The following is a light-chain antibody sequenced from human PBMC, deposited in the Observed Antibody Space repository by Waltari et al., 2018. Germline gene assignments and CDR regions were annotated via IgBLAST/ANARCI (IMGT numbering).Light chain of an antibody. CDR1: HSIGSN. CDR2: YAS. J-gene: IGKJ5*01. V-gene: IGKV6D-21*02. CDR3: HQTSSFTRT. Sequence: EIALIQSPDFQSVTPKQKVTITCRASHSIGSNLHWYQQKPDQSPKLLIKYASQSISGVPSRFSGSGSGTDFTLTIDSLETEDAAAYYCHQTSSFTRTFGQGTRLEIK.